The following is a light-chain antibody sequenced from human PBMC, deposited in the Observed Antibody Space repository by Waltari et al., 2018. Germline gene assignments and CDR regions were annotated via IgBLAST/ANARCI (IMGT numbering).Light chain of an antibody. Sequence: SDELTQQPSVSVSPGQTARNTCSGDALPKKYAHWYQQKSGQAPVVVIYEDNKRPSEIPERFSGSSSGTMATLTISGAQVEDEADYYCYSTDSSGLGVFGTGTKVTVL. V-gene: IGLV3-10*01. J-gene: IGLJ1*01. CDR2: EDN. CDR3: YSTDSSGLGV. CDR1: ALPKKY.